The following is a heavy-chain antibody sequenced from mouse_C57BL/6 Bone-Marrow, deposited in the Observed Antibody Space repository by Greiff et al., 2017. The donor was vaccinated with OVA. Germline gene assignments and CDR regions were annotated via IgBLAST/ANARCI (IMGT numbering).Heavy chain of an antibody. D-gene: IGHD2-4*01. CDR1: GYSFTDYN. J-gene: IGHJ3*01. Sequence: EVQLQQSGPELVKPGASVKISCKASGYSFTDYNMNWVKQSNGKSLEWIGVINPNYGTTRYNQKFKGKATLTVDQSSSTAYMQLNSLTSEDSAGYYCARGDYYDYDGAWFAYWGQGTLVTVSA. CDR3: ARGDYYDYDGAWFAY. V-gene: IGHV1-39*01. CDR2: INPNYGTT.